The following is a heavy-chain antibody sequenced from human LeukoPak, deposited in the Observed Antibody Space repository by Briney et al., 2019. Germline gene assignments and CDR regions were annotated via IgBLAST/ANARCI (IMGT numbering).Heavy chain of an antibody. D-gene: IGHD4-11*01. CDR2: IKQDGSEK. Sequence: GGSLRLSCAASGFTFSNYGIHWVRQAPGKGLEWVANIKQDGSEKYYVDSVKGRFTISRDNAKNSLYLQMNSLRAEDTAVYYCARRLQWEYYFDYWGQGTLVTVSS. V-gene: IGHV3-7*01. J-gene: IGHJ4*02. CDR1: GFTFSNYG. CDR3: ARRLQWEYYFDY.